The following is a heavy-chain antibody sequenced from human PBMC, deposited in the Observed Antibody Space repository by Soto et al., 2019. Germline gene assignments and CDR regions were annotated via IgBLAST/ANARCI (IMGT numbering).Heavy chain of an antibody. J-gene: IGHJ4*02. Sequence: SETLSHTCAVCGGSFSGYYWSWIRQPPGKGLEWIGEINHSGNTNYNPSLKSRVTISVDTSKNQFSLKLNSVTAADTAVYYCTRAAPRYYSGTPCYSGRHYWGQGTLVTVS. CDR3: TRAAPRYYSGTPCYSGRHY. CDR1: GGSFSGYY. D-gene: IGHD2-2*01. V-gene: IGHV4-34*01. CDR2: INHSGNT.